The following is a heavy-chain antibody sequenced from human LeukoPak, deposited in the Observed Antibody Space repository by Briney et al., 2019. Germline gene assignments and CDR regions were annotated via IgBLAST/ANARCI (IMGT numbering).Heavy chain of an antibody. V-gene: IGHV4-31*03. CDR3: ARTVGVVPAALRYFDY. CDR1: GGSISSGGYY. D-gene: IGHD2-2*01. J-gene: IGHJ4*02. Sequence: SQTLSLTCTVSGGSISSGGYYWSWIRQHPGKGLEWIGYIYYSGSTYYNPSLKSRVTISVDTSKNQFSLKLRSVTAADTAVYYCARTVGVVPAALRYFDYWGQGTLVTVSS. CDR2: IYYSGST.